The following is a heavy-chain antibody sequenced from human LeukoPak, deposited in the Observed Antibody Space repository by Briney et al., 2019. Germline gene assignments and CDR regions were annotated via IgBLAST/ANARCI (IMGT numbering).Heavy chain of an antibody. CDR3: AKTIITTKEYFQH. J-gene: IGHJ1*01. CDR1: GFTVSDNY. CDR2: ISGSGGST. D-gene: IGHD3-22*01. Sequence: PGGSLRLSCAASGFTVSDNYMSWVRQAPGKGLEWVSAISGSGGSTYYADSVKGRFTISRDNSKNTLYLQMNSLRAEDTAVYYCAKTIITTKEYFQHWGQGTLVTVSS. V-gene: IGHV3-23*01.